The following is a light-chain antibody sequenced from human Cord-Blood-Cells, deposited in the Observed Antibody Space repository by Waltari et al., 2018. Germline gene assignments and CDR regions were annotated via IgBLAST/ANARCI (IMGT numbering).Light chain of an antibody. Sequence: DIQMTQSPSSLSASVGDRVTITCRASQSISSYLNWYQQKPGKAPKLLIYAASSLQSGVPSRFSGSGSGTDFTLTISSLQPEDFATYYCQQSYSTPRFTFAPGTKVDIK. V-gene: IGKV1-39*01. CDR2: AAS. J-gene: IGKJ3*01. CDR3: QQSYSTPRFT. CDR1: QSISSY.